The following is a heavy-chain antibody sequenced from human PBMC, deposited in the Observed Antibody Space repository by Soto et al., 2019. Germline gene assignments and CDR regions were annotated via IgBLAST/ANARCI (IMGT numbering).Heavy chain of an antibody. CDR2: IYYSGST. Sequence: QVQLQESGPGLVKPSETLSLTCTVSGGSVSSGSYYWSWIRQPPGKGLEWIGYIYYSGSTNYNPSLKSRVTISVDTSKNQFSLKLSSVTAADTAVYYCARDSGSYDAFDIRGQGTMVTVSS. CDR1: GGSVSSGSYY. V-gene: IGHV4-61*01. CDR3: ARDSGSYDAFDI. J-gene: IGHJ3*02. D-gene: IGHD1-26*01.